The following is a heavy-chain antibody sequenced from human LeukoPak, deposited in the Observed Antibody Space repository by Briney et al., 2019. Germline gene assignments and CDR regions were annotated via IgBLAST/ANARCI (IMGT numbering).Heavy chain of an antibody. D-gene: IGHD3-22*01. CDR2: IKQDGSEK. J-gene: IGHJ4*02. V-gene: IGHV3-7*01. Sequence: GGSLRLSCAASGFTFSSYWMSWVRQAPGKGLERVANIKQDGSEKYYVDSVKGRFTISRDNAKNSLYLQMNSLRAEDTAVYYCAREHDSFAFDYWGQGTLVTVSS. CDR3: AREHDSFAFDY. CDR1: GFTFSSYW.